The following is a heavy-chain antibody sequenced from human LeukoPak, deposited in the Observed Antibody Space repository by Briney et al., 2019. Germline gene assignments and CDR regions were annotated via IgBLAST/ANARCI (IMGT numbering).Heavy chain of an antibody. J-gene: IGHJ4*02. V-gene: IGHV1-18*01. Sequence: ASVKVSCKASGYTFTSYGISWVRQAPGQGLEWMGWISAYNGNTNYAQKLQGRVTMTTDTPTSTAYMELRSLRSDDTAEYYCARDFYYDSSGYYFGLDQRGSGTFDYWGQGTLVTVSS. D-gene: IGHD3-22*01. CDR1: GYTFTSYG. CDR3: ARDFYYDSSGYYFGLDQRGSGTFDY. CDR2: ISAYNGNT.